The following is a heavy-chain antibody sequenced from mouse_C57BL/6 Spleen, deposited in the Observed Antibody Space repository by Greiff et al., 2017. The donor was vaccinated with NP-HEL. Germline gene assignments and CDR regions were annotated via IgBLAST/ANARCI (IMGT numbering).Heavy chain of an antibody. Sequence: QVQLQQSGAELVRPGASVTLSCKASGYTFTDYEMHWVKQTPVHGLEWIGAIDPETGGTAYNQKFKGKAILTADKSSSTAYMELRSLTSEDSAVYYGTRGDSNYSYWGQGTTLTVSS. V-gene: IGHV1-15*01. CDR3: TRGDSNYSY. J-gene: IGHJ2*01. CDR2: IDPETGGT. CDR1: GYTFTDYE. D-gene: IGHD2-5*01.